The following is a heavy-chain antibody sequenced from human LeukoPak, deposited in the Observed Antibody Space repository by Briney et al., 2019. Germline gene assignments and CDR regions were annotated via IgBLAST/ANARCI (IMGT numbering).Heavy chain of an antibody. D-gene: IGHD3-22*01. Sequence: SETLSHTCTVSGGSISSYYWSWIRQPPGKGLEWIGYIYSSGSTNYNPSLKSRVTISVDTSKNQFSLKLNSVTAADTAVYCCARHAYYYDSSGYLPYYFDYWGQGT. J-gene: IGHJ4*02. CDR2: IYSSGST. CDR3: ARHAYYYDSSGYLPYYFDY. V-gene: IGHV4-59*08. CDR1: GGSISSYY.